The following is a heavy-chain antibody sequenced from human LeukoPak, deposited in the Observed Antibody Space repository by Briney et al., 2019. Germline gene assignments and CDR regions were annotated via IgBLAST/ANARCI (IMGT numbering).Heavy chain of an antibody. CDR3: ARGGNIVVVPAANYYFDY. CDR2: ISAYNGNT. CDR1: GYTFTSYG. Sequence: ASVKVPCKASGYTFTSYGISWVRQAPGQGLEWMGWISAYNGNTNYAQKLQGRVTMTTDTSTSTAYMELRSLRSDDTAVYYCARGGNIVVVPAANYYFDYWGQGTLVTVSS. V-gene: IGHV1-18*01. J-gene: IGHJ4*02. D-gene: IGHD2-2*01.